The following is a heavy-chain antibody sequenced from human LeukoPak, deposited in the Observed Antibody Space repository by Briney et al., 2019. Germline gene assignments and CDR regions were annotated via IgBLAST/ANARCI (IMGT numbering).Heavy chain of an antibody. V-gene: IGHV4-31*03. CDR2: IYSSGST. D-gene: IGHD5-18*01. CDR1: GGSITSGGYY. CDR3: ARDGRSGYSFGFFDY. Sequence: SQTLSLTCTVSGGSITSGGYYWSWIRQHPGKGLEWIGYIYSSGSTYSNPSLKSRVTISVDTSKNQFSVKLRSVTAADTAVYYCARDGRSGYSFGFFDYWGQGTLVTVSA. J-gene: IGHJ4*02.